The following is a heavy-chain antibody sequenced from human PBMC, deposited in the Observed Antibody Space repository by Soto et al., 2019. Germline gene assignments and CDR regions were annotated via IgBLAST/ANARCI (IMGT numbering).Heavy chain of an antibody. Sequence: ASVKVSCKASGYTFTGYYMHWVRQAPGQGLEWMGWINPNSGGTNYAQKFQGWVTMTRDTSISTAYMELSRLRSDDTAVYYCARDRPPEIAAAGRPLYYYYGMDVWGQGTTVTVSS. CDR1: GYTFTGYY. CDR3: ARDRPPEIAAAGRPLYYYYGMDV. J-gene: IGHJ6*02. V-gene: IGHV1-2*04. D-gene: IGHD6-13*01. CDR2: INPNSGGT.